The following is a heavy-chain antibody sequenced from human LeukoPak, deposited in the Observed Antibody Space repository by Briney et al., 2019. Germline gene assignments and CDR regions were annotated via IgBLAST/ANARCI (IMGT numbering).Heavy chain of an antibody. V-gene: IGHV3-23*01. J-gene: IGHJ4*02. CDR2: ISGGST. CDR1: GFTFSNYA. Sequence: GGSLRLSCAASGFTFSNYAMSWVRQAPGKGLECVSSISGGSTYYAESVKGRFTISRDNSKNTLYLQMNSLRAEDAPVYYCTDFENWGQGTLVTVSS. CDR3: TDFEN.